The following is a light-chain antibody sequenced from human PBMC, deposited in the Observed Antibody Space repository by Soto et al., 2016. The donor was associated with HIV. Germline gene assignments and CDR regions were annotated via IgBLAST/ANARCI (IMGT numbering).Light chain of an antibody. CDR3: QQSYIMPLT. Sequence: DIQMTQSPSSVSASVGDRVTITCRASQAINSRLAWYQQNPGKAPEVLITATYTLQDGVPSRFSGSASGGTGTDFTLTIDSLQPEDFATYFCQQSYIMPLTFGGGTRVEIK. CDR2: ATY. CDR1: QAINSR. V-gene: IGKV1-12*01. J-gene: IGKJ4*01.